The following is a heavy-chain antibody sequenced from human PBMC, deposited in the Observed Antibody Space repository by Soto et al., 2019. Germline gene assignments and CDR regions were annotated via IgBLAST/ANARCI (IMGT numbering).Heavy chain of an antibody. CDR1: GGTFSSYA. V-gene: IGHV1-69*13. D-gene: IGHD3-22*01. CDR3: ARPLANYYDSSGYYNY. J-gene: IGHJ4*02. Sequence: ASVKVSCKASGGTFSSYAISWVRQAPGQGLEWMGGIIPIFGTANYAQKFQGRVTITADESTSTAYMELSSLRSEDTAVYYCARPLANYYDSSGYYNYWGQGTLVTVSS. CDR2: IIPIFGTA.